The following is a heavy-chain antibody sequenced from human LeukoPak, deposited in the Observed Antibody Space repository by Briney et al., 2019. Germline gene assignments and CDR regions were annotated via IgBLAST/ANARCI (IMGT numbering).Heavy chain of an antibody. D-gene: IGHD6-13*01. V-gene: IGHV4-59*01. J-gene: IGHJ4*02. CDR1: GGSISRYY. CDR3: ATCPITADGAVDY. Sequence: SETLSLTCTVSGGSISRYYWSWIRQPPGKGLEWIGYIYYSGSTDYNPSLKSRVTISIDTSKNQFSLKLSSLTAADTAVYYCATCPITADGAVDYWGQGIRVTV. CDR2: IYYSGST.